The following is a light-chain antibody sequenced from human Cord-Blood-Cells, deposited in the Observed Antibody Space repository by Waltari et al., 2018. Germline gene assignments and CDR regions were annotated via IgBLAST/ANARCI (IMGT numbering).Light chain of an antibody. CDR3: SSYTSSSTYV. CDR2: DVS. V-gene: IGLV2-14*01. J-gene: IGLJ1*01. CDR1: SSDVGGYNY. Sequence: QAALTPTASVSGSPGQSITISCTGTSSDVGGYNYVSWYQPHPGKAPKLMIYDVSNRPSGVSNRFSGSKSGNTASLTISGLQAEDEADYYCSSYTSSSTYVFETVPKVTVL.